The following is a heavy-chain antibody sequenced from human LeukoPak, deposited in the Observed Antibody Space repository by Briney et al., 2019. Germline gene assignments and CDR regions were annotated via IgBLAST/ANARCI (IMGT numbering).Heavy chain of an antibody. Sequence: HPGGSLRLSCAASGLTFSSYAMSWVRQAPGKGLEWVSSISGTGGSTGYADSVKGRFTISRDYSKNTLFLQMNSLRAEDTAVYYCAKGAYYYGSGSYCFDHWGQGTLVTVST. D-gene: IGHD3-10*01. CDR1: GLTFSSYA. CDR3: AKGAYYYGSGSYCFDH. J-gene: IGHJ5*02. CDR2: ISGTGGST. V-gene: IGHV3-23*01.